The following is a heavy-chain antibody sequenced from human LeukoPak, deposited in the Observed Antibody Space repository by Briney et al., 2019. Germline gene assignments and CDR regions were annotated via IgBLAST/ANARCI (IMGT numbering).Heavy chain of an antibody. CDR2: ISGSGGRT. V-gene: IGHV3-23*01. J-gene: IGHJ4*02. D-gene: IGHD3-22*01. CDR3: AKDAVVKGFDY. Sequence: GSLRLSWGASGVTVSSDAMSGVRQAPGKGLEWVSAISGSGGRTYYADSVKGRFTISRDNSQNTLYLQMNSLRAEDTAVYYCAKDAVVKGFDYWGQGTLVTVSS. CDR1: GVTVSSDA.